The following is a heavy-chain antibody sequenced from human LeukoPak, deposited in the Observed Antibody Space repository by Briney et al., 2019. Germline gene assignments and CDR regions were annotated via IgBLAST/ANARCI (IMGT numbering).Heavy chain of an antibody. Sequence: GGSLRLSCAACGFTFRSYWMHWVRQAPGKGLVWVSRINSDGSSTSYADSVKGRFTISRDNAKNTLYLQMNSLRAEDTAVYYCARDPDAWEVTIDHWGQGTLVTVSS. CDR3: ARDPDAWEVTIDH. CDR1: GFTFRSYW. D-gene: IGHD1-26*01. J-gene: IGHJ4*02. CDR2: INSDGSST. V-gene: IGHV3-74*01.